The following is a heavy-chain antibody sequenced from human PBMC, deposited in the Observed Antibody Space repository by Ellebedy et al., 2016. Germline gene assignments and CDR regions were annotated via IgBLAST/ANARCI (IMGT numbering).Heavy chain of an antibody. CDR1: GYTFTSSY. V-gene: IGHV1-46*01. Sequence: ASVKVSCKASGYTFTSSYMHWVRQAPGQGLEWMGIINPSGGSTSYAQKFQGRVTMIRDTSTSTVYMELRSLRSEDTAVYYCARDCRAIVVVPEPYYYYYGMDVWGQGTTVTVSS. D-gene: IGHD2-2*01. CDR3: ARDCRAIVVVPEPYYYYYGMDV. CDR2: INPSGGST. J-gene: IGHJ6*02.